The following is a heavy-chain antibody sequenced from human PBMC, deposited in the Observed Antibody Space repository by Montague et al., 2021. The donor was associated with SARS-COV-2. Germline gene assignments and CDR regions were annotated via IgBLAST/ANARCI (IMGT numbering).Heavy chain of an antibody. D-gene: IGHD2-2*01. J-gene: IGHJ3*01. CDR2: VFSGGNS. V-gene: IGHV4-34*11. CDR3: VRDLYCRSTACIGNAFDV. Sequence: SETLSLTCAVHGTSFSGYYWNWIRQPPGKGLEWIGNVFSGGNSKYKPSLKSRVTLSVDTSKNQFSLKLTSVTTADTALYYCVRDLYCRSTACIGNAFDVWGQGTMVSVFS. CDR1: GTSFSGYY.